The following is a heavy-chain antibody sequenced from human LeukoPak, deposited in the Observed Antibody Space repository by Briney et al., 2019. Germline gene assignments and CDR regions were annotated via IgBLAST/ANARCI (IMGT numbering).Heavy chain of an antibody. J-gene: IGHJ4*02. CDR3: LRQGVGDPPR. Sequence: GGSLRLSCAASGFTVSANDMSWVRQAPGKRLEWVSLIYAGGGSSAFYADSVKGRFTASRHDSKNTLDLQMNGLRADDTAVYYCLRQGVGDPPRWGQGTLVTVSS. D-gene: IGHD3-16*01. CDR2: IYAGGGSSA. CDR1: GFTVSAND. V-gene: IGHV3-53*04.